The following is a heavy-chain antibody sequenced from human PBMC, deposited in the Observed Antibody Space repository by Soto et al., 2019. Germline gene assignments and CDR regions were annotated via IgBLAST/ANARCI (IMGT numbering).Heavy chain of an antibody. J-gene: IGHJ6*02. CDR2: ITPVFGAA. CDR3: ASRYCTSTRCYTGRYHYDMDV. Sequence: QVQLVQSGAEVKMPGSSVKVSCKTSGGTFTSYTISWVRQAPGQGLEWMGGITPVFGAATYAQRFQGRATITADKSTSTVFLEMSSLRSAATAVYYCASRYCTSTRCYTGRYHYDMDVWGQGTTVTVS. V-gene: IGHV1-69*06. D-gene: IGHD2-2*02. CDR1: GGTFTSYT.